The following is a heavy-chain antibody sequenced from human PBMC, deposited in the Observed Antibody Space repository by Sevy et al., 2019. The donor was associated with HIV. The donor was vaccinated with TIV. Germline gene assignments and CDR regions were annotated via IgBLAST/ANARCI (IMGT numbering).Heavy chain of an antibody. CDR1: GFVFSDYG. D-gene: IGHD6-13*01. J-gene: IGHJ4*02. CDR2: IRYDGSNQ. CDR3: VKDRRSSSWFSYYFDY. V-gene: IGHV3-30*02. Sequence: GGSLRLSCSASGFVFSDYGMHWVRQTPGKGLEWLGFIRYDGSNQNFADSGKGRFSISRDNSKNTLYLQMNSLRIEDTALYYCVKDRRSSSWFSYYFDYWGQGTLVTVSS.